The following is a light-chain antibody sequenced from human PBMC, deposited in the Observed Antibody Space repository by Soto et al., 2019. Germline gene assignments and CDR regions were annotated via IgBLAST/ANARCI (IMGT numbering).Light chain of an antibody. CDR3: SSYVGSGTYVV. J-gene: IGLJ2*01. V-gene: IGLV2-23*01. Sequence: QSALTQPASVSASPGQSITISCTGTSSDVGTYNLVSWYQQHPGNAPKLMIYEGNKRPSGVYNRFSGSKSGNTASLTISGLQAEDEGYYYCSSYVGSGTYVVFGGGTKLTVL. CDR2: EGN. CDR1: SSDVGTYNL.